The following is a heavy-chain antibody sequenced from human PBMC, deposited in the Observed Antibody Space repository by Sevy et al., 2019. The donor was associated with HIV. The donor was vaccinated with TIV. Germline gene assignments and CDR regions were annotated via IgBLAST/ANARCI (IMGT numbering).Heavy chain of an antibody. D-gene: IGHD2-15*01. V-gene: IGHV1-46*01. CDR1: GYTFTSYY. CDR3: ARVPLYCSGGSCYSDDAFDI. J-gene: IGHJ3*02. CDR2: INPSGGST. Sequence: ASVKVSCKASGYTFTSYYMHWVRQAPGQGLEWMGIINPSGGSTSYAQKFQGRVTMTRDTSTSTVYMELGSLRSEDTAVYYCARVPLYCSGGSCYSDDAFDIWGQGTMVTVSS.